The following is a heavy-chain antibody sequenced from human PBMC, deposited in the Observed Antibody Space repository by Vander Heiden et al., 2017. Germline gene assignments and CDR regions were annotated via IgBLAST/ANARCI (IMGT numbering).Heavy chain of an antibody. CDR1: GSSISSYY. Sequence: QVQLQESGPGLVKPSETLSLTCTVSGSSISSYYWSWIRQPPGKGLEWIGYIYYSGSTNYNPSLKSRVTISVDTSKNQFPLKLSSVTAADTAVYYCARRQYYFDYWGQGTLGNVSS. CDR2: IYYSGST. V-gene: IGHV4-59*08. D-gene: IGHD6-19*01. J-gene: IGHJ4*02. CDR3: ARRQYYFDY.